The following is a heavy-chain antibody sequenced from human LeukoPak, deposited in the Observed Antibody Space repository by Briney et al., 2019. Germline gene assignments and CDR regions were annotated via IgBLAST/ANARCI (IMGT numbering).Heavy chain of an antibody. CDR1: GFTFSSYE. D-gene: IGHD6-13*01. CDR3: ARVHGRSTWYGGGLDC. Sequence: GGSLRLSCAASGFTFSSYEMNWVRQAPGKGLEWVSYVSSSGSSIYYADSVKGRFTISRDNAKNSLDLQMNSLRVEDTAIYYCARVHGRSTWYGGGLDCWGQGTLVTVSS. CDR2: VSSSGSSI. J-gene: IGHJ4*02. V-gene: IGHV3-48*03.